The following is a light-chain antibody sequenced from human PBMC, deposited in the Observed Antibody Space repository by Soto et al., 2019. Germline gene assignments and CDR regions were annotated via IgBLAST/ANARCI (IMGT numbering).Light chain of an antibody. Sequence: EMVMTQSPATLSVSPGERATLSCRASQSVSGNLAWYQQKPGQAPRLLIYGASTRAPGITARFSGSESGTEFTLTISSLQSEDFAVYYCQQYNNWLITFGQGTRLEIK. CDR1: QSVSGN. V-gene: IGKV3-15*01. J-gene: IGKJ5*01. CDR2: GAS. CDR3: QQYNNWLIT.